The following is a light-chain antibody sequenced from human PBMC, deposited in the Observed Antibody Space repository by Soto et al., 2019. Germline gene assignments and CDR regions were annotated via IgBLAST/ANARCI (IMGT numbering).Light chain of an antibody. J-gene: IGKJ2*01. CDR1: QSIRSS. V-gene: IGKV1-39*01. CDR3: QHSYITSCT. CDR2: AAS. Sequence: DIQMTQSPSSLSASVGDRVTITCRASQSIRSSLNWYQQKPGKAPKLLIYAASSLQSWVPSRFSGSGSWTDFTPTIRSLQPEDFATYYCQHSYITSCTFGKRTKLEIK.